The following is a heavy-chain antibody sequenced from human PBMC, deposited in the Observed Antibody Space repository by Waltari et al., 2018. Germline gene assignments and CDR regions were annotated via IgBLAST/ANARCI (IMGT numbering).Heavy chain of an antibody. CDR3: AGGTIGSGSYYDGGMDV. Sequence: QVQLQQWGAGLLKPSETLSLTCDVYGGSFNTYSWAWIRQPPEKGLEWIGEINYSGDAHYNPSLKSRITISVDTSKNLFSLKLNSVTAADTAVYYCAGGTIGSGSYYDGGMDVWGQGTTVTVSS. CDR1: GGSFNTYS. D-gene: IGHD1-26*01. V-gene: IGHV4-34*01. CDR2: INYSGDA. J-gene: IGHJ6*02.